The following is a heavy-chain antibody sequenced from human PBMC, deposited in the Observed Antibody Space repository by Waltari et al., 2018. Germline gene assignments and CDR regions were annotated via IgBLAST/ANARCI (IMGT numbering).Heavy chain of an antibody. CDR1: GYSISSGYY. J-gene: IGHJ4*02. V-gene: IGHV4-38-2*02. CDR2: IYHSGST. D-gene: IGHD3-22*01. CDR3: ARDFDSSGYYLVY. Sequence: QVQLQESGPGLVKPSETLSLTCAVSGYSISSGYYWGWIRQPPGKGLEWIGSIYHSGSTYYNPSLKSRVTISVDTSKNQFSLKLSSVTAADTAVYYCARDFDSSGYYLVYWGQGTLVTVSS.